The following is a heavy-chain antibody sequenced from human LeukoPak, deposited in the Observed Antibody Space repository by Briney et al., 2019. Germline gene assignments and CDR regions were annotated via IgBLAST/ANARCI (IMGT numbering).Heavy chain of an antibody. CDR1: GGSMSSSSYY. CDR2: LYNTRNT. J-gene: IGHJ4*02. D-gene: IGHD4-23*01. Sequence: SETLSLTCTVSGGSMSSSSYYWGWIRQPPGKGLEWIGYLYNTRNTYYNPSLKSRVTISVDTSKNQFSLKVSSVTAADTAVYYCAREKNGNEPFDYWGQGTLVTVSS. CDR3: AREKNGNEPFDY. V-gene: IGHV4-39*07.